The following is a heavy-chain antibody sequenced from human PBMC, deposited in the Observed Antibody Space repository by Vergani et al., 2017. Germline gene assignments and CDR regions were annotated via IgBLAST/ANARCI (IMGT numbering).Heavy chain of an antibody. CDR2: INPNSGGT. V-gene: IGHV1-2*02. Sequence: QVQLVQSGAEVKKPGSSVKVSCKASGYTFTGYYMHWVRQAPGQGLEWMGWINPNSGGTNYAQKFQGRVTMTRDTSISTAYMGLSRLRSDDTAVYYCARDPNPHYYESSGYSDYWGQGTLVTVYS. D-gene: IGHD3-22*01. CDR3: ARDPNPHYYESSGYSDY. CDR1: GYTFTGYY. J-gene: IGHJ4*02.